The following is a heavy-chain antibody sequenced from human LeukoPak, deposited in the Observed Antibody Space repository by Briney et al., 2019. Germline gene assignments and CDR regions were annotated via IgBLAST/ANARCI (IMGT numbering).Heavy chain of an antibody. CDR2: ISDTGGRT. D-gene: IGHD3-22*01. Sequence: GRSLRLSCAVSGITLSNYGMTWVRQAPGKGLEWVAGISDTGGRTNYADSVKGRFTISRDNPKNTLYLQMNSLRAEDTAVYFCAKRGVVIRVILVGFHKEAYYFDSWGQGALVAVSS. CDR3: AKRGVVIRVILVGFHKEAYYFDS. V-gene: IGHV3-23*01. CDR1: GITLSNYG. J-gene: IGHJ4*02.